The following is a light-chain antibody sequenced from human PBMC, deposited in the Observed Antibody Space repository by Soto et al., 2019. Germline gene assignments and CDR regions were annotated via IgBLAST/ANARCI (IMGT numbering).Light chain of an antibody. J-gene: IGLJ3*02. V-gene: IGLV4-69*01. Sequence: QPVLTQSPSASASLGAWVNLTCTLSSGHSSYAIAWHQQQPEKGPRYLMKLNSDGSHSKGDGIPDRFSGSSSGAERYLTISSLQSEDEADYYCQTWGTGIPWVFGGGTKLTVL. CDR3: QTWGTGIPWV. CDR1: SGHSSYA. CDR2: LNSDGSH.